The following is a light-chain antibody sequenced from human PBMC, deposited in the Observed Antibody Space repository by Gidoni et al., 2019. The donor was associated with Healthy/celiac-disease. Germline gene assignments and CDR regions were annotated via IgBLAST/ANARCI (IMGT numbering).Light chain of an antibody. Sequence: SVLSQPPSASGTPGQRVTISCSGSSSNIGSNTVNWYQQLPGTAPKLLIYSNNQRPSGVPDRFSGSKSGTSASLAISGLQYEDEADYYCAAWDDSLNGVVFGGGTKLTGL. CDR3: AAWDDSLNGVV. CDR1: SSNIGSNT. J-gene: IGLJ2*01. CDR2: SNN. V-gene: IGLV1-44*01.